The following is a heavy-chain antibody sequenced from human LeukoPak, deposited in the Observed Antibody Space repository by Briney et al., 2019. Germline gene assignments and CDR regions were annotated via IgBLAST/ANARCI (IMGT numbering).Heavy chain of an antibody. Sequence: KSSETLSLTCTVSGGSISSYYWSWIRQPAGKGLEWIGRIYTSGSTNYDPSLKSRVTMSVDTSKNQFSLKLSSVTAADTAVYYCAREFSTRYYFDYWGQETLVTVSS. CDR2: IYTSGST. CDR3: AREFSTRYYFDY. J-gene: IGHJ4*02. D-gene: IGHD2-2*01. V-gene: IGHV4-4*07. CDR1: GGSISSYY.